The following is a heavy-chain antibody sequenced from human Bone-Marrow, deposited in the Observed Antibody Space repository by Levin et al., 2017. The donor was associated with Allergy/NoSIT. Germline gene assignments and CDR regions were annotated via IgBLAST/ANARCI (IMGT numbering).Heavy chain of an antibody. CDR2: MSRNSGNT. V-gene: IGHV1-8*02. CDR3: ATARGATEFDS. D-gene: IGHD1-26*01. Sequence: ASVKVSCRASGGSLSGYDINWVRQATGQGLEYMGWMSRNSGNTRYAQKFQGRITMARDSATDTFYMELTNLRSADAAMYFCATARGATEFDSWGQGTLLTVSS. J-gene: IGHJ4*02. CDR1: GGSLSGYD.